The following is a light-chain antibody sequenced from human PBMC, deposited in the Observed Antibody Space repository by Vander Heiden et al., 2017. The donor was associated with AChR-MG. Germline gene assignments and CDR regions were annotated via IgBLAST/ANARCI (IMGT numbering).Light chain of an antibody. J-gene: IGLJ2*01. V-gene: IGLV2-14*03. CDR2: DVS. CDR3: SSYTSSNVV. CDR1: SSDVGGYNY. Sequence: QSALTPPASVSGSPGQSITISCTGTSSDVGGYNYVSWYQQHPGKAPKLMIYDVSNRPSGVSNRVSGSKSGNTASLTISGLQAEDEADYYCSSYTSSNVVFGGGTKLTVL.